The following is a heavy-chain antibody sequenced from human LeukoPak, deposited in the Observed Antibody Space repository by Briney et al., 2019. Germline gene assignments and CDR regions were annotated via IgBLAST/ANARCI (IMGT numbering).Heavy chain of an antibody. CDR1: GGSFSGYH. V-gene: IGHV4-34*01. CDR2: FHRNGRT. Sequence: KPSETLFLGFAVHGGSFSGYHWSWIRWPPGWGLGWVGEFHRNGRTSYNPSGQSRVSISVDPAKNQFCLKLRDVSAAGPVVFYGASVNGSSWYDVVLAFMDVWGKGTTVTVST. D-gene: IGHD6-13*01. CDR3: ASVNGSSWYDVVLAFMDV. J-gene: IGHJ6*04.